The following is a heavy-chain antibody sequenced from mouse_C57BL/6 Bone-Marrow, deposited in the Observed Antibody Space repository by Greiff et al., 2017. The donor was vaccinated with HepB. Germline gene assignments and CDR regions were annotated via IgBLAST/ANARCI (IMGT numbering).Heavy chain of an antibody. CDR2: ISYDGSN. CDR3: AREGTTRYFDY. D-gene: IGHD1-1*01. Sequence: DVKLQESGPGLVKPSQSLSLTCSVTGYSITSGYYWNWIRQFPGNKLEWMGYISYDGSNNYNPSLKNRISITRDPSKNQFFLKLNSVTTEDTATYYCAREGTTRYFDYWGQGTTLTVSS. J-gene: IGHJ2*01. CDR1: GYSITSGYY. V-gene: IGHV3-6*01.